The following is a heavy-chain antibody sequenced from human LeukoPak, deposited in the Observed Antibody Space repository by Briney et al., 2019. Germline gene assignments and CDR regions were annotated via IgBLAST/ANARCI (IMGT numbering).Heavy chain of an antibody. V-gene: IGHV3-23*01. CDR1: GFTFSSNA. CDR2: ITGHGGST. D-gene: IGHD3-10*01. Sequence: SGGSLRLSCAASGFTFSSNAMSWVRQAPGKGLEWVSSITGHGGSTYYADSVKGRFTISRDNSKNTLYLQMNSLRAEDTAVYYCAKDLLAHYYGSGRTGLDYWGQGTLVTVSS. CDR3: AKDLLAHYYGSGRTGLDY. J-gene: IGHJ4*02.